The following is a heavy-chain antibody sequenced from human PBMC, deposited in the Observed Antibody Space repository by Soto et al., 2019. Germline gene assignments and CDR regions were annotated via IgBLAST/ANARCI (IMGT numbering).Heavy chain of an antibody. Sequence: ASVKVSCKASGYTFINYYMHWVRQAPGQGLEWMGIINPNGGSTTYAQKFQGRVTLTRDTSTNTVNMELSSVTAADTAMYYCARALYGDYVRWFDPWGRGALVTVSS. CDR1: GYTFINYY. V-gene: IGHV1-46*01. CDR3: ARALYGDYVRWFDP. D-gene: IGHD4-17*01. CDR2: INPNGGST. J-gene: IGHJ5*02.